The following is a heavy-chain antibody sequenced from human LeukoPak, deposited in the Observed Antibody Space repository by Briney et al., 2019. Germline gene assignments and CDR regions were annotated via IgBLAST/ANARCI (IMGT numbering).Heavy chain of an antibody. CDR3: ARRTGGTKDY. CDR2: ISYNGAST. D-gene: IGHD7-27*01. V-gene: IGHV3-23*01. CDR1: GFTFGDVV. Sequence: LPGGSLSLSCVASGFTFGDVVMSWVRQAPGKGLEWVSAISYNGASTDYADSVKGRFAISRDNSKNTLYLQMNSLRAEDAAVYYCARRTGGTKDYWGQGTQVTVSS. J-gene: IGHJ4*02.